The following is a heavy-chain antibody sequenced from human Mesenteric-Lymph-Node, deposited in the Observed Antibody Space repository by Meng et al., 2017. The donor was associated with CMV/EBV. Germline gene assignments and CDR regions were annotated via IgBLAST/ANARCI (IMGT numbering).Heavy chain of an antibody. CDR2: INSDGSST. Sequence: GESLKISCAASGFTLSSYWMHWVRQAPGKGLVWVSRINSDGSSTNYADSVKGRFTISRDNAKNTLYLQMNSLRAEDTAVYYCARSIAVAGFDPWGQGTLVTVSS. J-gene: IGHJ5*02. D-gene: IGHD6-19*01. CDR1: GFTLSSYW. V-gene: IGHV3-74*01. CDR3: ARSIAVAGFDP.